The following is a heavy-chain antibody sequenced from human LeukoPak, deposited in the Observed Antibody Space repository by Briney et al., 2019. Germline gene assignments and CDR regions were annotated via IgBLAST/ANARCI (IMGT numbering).Heavy chain of an antibody. J-gene: IGHJ4*02. CDR1: GFTFSDYY. V-gene: IGHV3-11*06. CDR2: ITSSSSYT. Sequence: GGSLRLSCAASGFTFSDYYMSWIRQPPGKGLEWVSYITSSSSYTKYADSVKGRFTISRDNAKNSLYLQMNSLRAEDTAVYYCARDWLYYSSGYYPVDYWGQGTLVTVSS. D-gene: IGHD3-22*01. CDR3: ARDWLYYSSGYYPVDY.